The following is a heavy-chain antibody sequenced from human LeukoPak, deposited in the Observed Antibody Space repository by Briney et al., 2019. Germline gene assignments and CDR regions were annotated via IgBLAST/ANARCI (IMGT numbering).Heavy chain of an antibody. CDR3: ARESSPSSYAFDI. V-gene: IGHV3-48*03. CDR1: GFTFNSYE. CDR2: ISSSGRTI. J-gene: IGHJ3*02. D-gene: IGHD6-6*01. Sequence: GGSLRLSCAASGFTFNSYEMNWVRQAPGKGLEWVSYISSSGRTIHYADSVKGRFTISRDNAKNSLYLQMNSLRAEDTAVYYCARESSPSSYAFDIWGQGTMVTVSS.